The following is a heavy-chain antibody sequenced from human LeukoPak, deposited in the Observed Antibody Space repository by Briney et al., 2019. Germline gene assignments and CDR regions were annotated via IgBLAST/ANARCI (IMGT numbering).Heavy chain of an antibody. Sequence: GGSLRLSCAASGFPFSSYEMNWVRQAPGKGLEWVSYISSSGVTKYYAVSVKGRFTMSRDNAKNSLYLQLNSLRAEDTAVYYCARDGRSRGLSHVNFEYWGQGILVSVSS. V-gene: IGHV3-48*03. CDR1: GFPFSSYE. CDR3: ARDGRSRGLSHVNFEY. D-gene: IGHD3-16*02. J-gene: IGHJ4*02. CDR2: ISSSGVTK.